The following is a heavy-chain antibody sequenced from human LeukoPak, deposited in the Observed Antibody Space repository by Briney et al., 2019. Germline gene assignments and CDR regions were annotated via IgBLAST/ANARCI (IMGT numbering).Heavy chain of an antibody. Sequence: SVKVSCKASGFTFTSSAMQWVRQARGQRLEWIGWIVVGSGNTNYAQKFQERVTITRDMSTSTAYMELSSLRSEDTAVYYCAADSSSWNDAFDIWGQGTMVTVSS. D-gene: IGHD6-13*01. CDR1: GFTFTSSA. J-gene: IGHJ3*02. CDR2: IVVGSGNT. V-gene: IGHV1-58*02. CDR3: AADSSSWNDAFDI.